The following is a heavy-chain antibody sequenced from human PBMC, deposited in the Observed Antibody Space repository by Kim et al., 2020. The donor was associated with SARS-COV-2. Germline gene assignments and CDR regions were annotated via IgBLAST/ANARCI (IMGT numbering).Heavy chain of an antibody. J-gene: IGHJ5*02. Sequence: SETLSLTCAVYGGSFSGYYWSWIRQPPGKGLEWIGEINHSGSTNYNPSLKSRVTISVDTSKNQFSLKLSSVTAADTAVYYCARAPRLSSSWYNGGFDPWGQGTLVTVSS. CDR3: ARAPRLSSSWYNGGFDP. CDR1: GGSFSGYY. V-gene: IGHV4-34*01. D-gene: IGHD6-13*01. CDR2: INHSGST.